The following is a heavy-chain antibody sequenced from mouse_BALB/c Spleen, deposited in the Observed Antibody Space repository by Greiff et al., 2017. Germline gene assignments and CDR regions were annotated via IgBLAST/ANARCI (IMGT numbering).Heavy chain of an antibody. J-gene: IGHJ2*01. CDR3: ARDGYGLDY. V-gene: IGHV5-4*02. Sequence: EVQVVESGGGLVKPGGSLKLSCAASGFTFSDYYMYWVRQTPEKRLEWVATISDGGSYTYYPDSVKGRFTISRDNAKNNLYLQMSSLKSEDTAMYYCARDGYGLDYWGQGTTLTVSS. CDR2: ISDGGSYT. CDR1: GFTFSDYY. D-gene: IGHD2-10*02.